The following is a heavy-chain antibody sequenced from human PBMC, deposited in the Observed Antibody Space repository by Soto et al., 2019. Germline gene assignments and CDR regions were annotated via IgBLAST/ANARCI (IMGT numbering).Heavy chain of an antibody. CDR3: ATVRIGYNWNGRGIWFDP. Sequence: ASVKVSCKVSGYTLTELSMHWVRQAPGKGLEWMGGFDPEDGETIYAQKFQGRVTMTEDTSTDTAYMELSSLRSEDTAVYYCATVRIGYNWNGRGIWFDPWGQGTLVTVSS. CDR2: FDPEDGET. V-gene: IGHV1-24*01. D-gene: IGHD1-20*01. CDR1: GYTLTELS. J-gene: IGHJ5*02.